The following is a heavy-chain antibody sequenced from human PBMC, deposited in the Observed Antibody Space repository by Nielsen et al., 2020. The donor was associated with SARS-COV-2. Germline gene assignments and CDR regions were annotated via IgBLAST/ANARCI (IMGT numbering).Heavy chain of an antibody. J-gene: IGHJ6*02. D-gene: IGHD3-9*01. CDR3: ARGLVFSYYDILTGYGSGMDV. CDR2: ISWNSGSI. Sequence: WIRQPPGKGLEWVSGISWNSGSIGYADSVKGRFTISRDNAKNSLYLQMNSLRAEDTAVYYCARGLVFSYYDILTGYGSGMDVWGQGTTVTVSS. V-gene: IGHV3-9*01.